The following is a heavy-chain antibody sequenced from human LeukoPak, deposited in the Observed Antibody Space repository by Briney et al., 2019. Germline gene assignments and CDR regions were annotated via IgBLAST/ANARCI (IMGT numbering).Heavy chain of an antibody. Sequence: SETLSLTCTVSGGSISSGDYYWSWIRQPPGKGLEWIGYIYYSGSTDYNPSLKSRVTISVDTSKNQFSLKLSSVTAADTAVYYCASSGYCSGGSCSRYYYYYGMDVWGQGTTVTVSS. V-gene: IGHV4-30-4*01. J-gene: IGHJ6*02. D-gene: IGHD2-15*01. CDR1: GGSISSGDYY. CDR3: ASSGYCSGGSCSRYYYYYGMDV. CDR2: IYYSGST.